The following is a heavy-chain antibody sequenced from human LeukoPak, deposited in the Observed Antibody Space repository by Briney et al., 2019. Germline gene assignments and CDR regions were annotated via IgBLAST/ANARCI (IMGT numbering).Heavy chain of an antibody. CDR3: ARDKEASFPSGVGYFDY. V-gene: IGHV3-7*01. CDR2: IKQDGSAK. J-gene: IGHJ4*02. CDR1: GFNFNMFW. Sequence: PGGSLRLSCVASGFNFNMFWMSWVRQAPGKGLEWVTNIKQDGSAKFYVGSVRGRFDISRDNARKSVYLQMNSLRAEDTAVYYCARDKEASFPSGVGYFDYGGQETLVTVSS. D-gene: IGHD3-10*01.